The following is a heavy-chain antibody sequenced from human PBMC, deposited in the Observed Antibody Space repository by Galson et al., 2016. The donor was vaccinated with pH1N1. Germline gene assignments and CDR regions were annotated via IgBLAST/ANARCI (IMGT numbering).Heavy chain of an antibody. V-gene: IGHV1-2*06. CDR2: INPNSGCT. Sequence: SVKVSCKASGYTFTGYYMHWVRQAPGQGLEWMGRINPNSGCTNYAQKFQGRVTMTRDTSISTAYMELSRLRSDDTAVYYCARVYSRGGTYYPDAFDIWGQGTMVTVSS. D-gene: IGHD1-26*01. J-gene: IGHJ3*02. CDR1: GYTFTGYY. CDR3: ARVYSRGGTYYPDAFDI.